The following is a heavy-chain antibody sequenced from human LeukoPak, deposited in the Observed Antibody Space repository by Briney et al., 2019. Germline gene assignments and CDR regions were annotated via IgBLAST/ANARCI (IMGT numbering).Heavy chain of an antibody. V-gene: IGHV1-69*05. CDR1: GYTFTSYG. J-gene: IGHJ4*02. CDR3: ATGLRTGAPDY. Sequence: SVKVSCKASGYTFTSYGISWVRQAPGQGLEWMGGIIPIFSTANYAQKFQGRVTITTDESTSTAYMELSSLRSEDTAVYYCATGLRTGAPDYWGQGTLVTVSS. D-gene: IGHD5-12*01. CDR2: IIPIFSTA.